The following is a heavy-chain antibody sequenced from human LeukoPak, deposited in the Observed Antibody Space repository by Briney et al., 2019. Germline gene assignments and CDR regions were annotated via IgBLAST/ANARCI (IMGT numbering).Heavy chain of an antibody. CDR1: GFTFSSYG. V-gene: IGHV3-23*01. Sequence: GRSLRLSCAASGFTFSSYGMHWVRQAPGKGLEWVSAISGSGGSTYYADSVKGRFTISRDNSKNTLYLQMNSLRAEDTAVYYCAKVLRSSGWYYFDYWGQGTLVTVSS. D-gene: IGHD6-19*01. CDR2: ISGSGGST. J-gene: IGHJ4*02. CDR3: AKVLRSSGWYYFDY.